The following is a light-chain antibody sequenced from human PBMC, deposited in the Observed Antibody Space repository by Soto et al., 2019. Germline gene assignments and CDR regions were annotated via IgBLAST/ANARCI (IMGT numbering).Light chain of an antibody. CDR3: CSYAGTYPHVV. CDR1: SSDVGDYNY. Sequence: QSVLTQPRSVSGPPGQSVTISCTGTSSDVGDYNYVSWYQQHPGKTPKLMIYDVSKRPSGVPDRFSGSKSGNTASLTISGLQAEDEADYYCCSYAGTYPHVVFGGGTKVTVL. V-gene: IGLV2-11*01. CDR2: DVS. J-gene: IGLJ2*01.